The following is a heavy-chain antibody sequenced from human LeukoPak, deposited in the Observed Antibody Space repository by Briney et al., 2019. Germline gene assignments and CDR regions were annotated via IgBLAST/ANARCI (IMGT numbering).Heavy chain of an antibody. J-gene: IGHJ4*02. D-gene: IGHD4-17*01. V-gene: IGHV3-7*01. CDR1: GFTFSSYW. CDR2: IKQDGSEK. CDR3: AVTTVTPPLTMIFDY. Sequence: GGSLRLSCAASGFTFSSYWMSWVRQAPGKGLEWVANIKQDGSEKYYVDSVKGRFTISRDNAKNSLYLQMNSLRAEDTAVYYCAVTTVTPPLTMIFDYWGQGTLVTVSS.